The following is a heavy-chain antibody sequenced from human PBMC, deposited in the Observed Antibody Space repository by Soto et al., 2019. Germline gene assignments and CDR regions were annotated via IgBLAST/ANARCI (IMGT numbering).Heavy chain of an antibody. CDR3: ARAMVREFPYWYFDL. Sequence: QVQLQESGPGLVKHSETLSLTCTVSGGSISSYYWSWIRHPPGKGLEWIGYFHYSGTTNYNPSLKSRVTRSGDTSKNQFSLKLTSVTAADTAVYYCARAMVREFPYWYFDLWGRGALVTVSS. V-gene: IGHV4-59*01. CDR2: FHYSGTT. J-gene: IGHJ2*01. D-gene: IGHD3-10*01. CDR1: GGSISSYY.